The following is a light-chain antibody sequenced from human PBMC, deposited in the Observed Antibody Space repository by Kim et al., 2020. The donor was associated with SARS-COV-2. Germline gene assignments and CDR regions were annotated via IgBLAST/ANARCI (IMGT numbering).Light chain of an antibody. CDR3: HQYNTYSWT. CDR2: EAS. V-gene: IGKV1-5*03. CDR1: QTINNY. Sequence: DIQMTQSPSTLSASVGDRVTITCRASQTINNYLAWYQQKPGRAPKALIYEASRLESGIPSRFSGGGSGTEFTLTISSLQPDDFATYYCHQYNTYSWTFGQGTKVDIK. J-gene: IGKJ1*01.